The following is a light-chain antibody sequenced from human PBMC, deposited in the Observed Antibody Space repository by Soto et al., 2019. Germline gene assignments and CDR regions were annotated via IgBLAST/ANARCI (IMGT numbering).Light chain of an antibody. CDR2: KDS. J-gene: IGLJ1*01. CDR3: LSADSSGTLRFDV. V-gene: IGLV3-16*01. CDR1: ALPKKY. Sequence: SYELTQPPSVSVSLGQMARITCSGEALPKKYAYWYQQKPGQFPVLVIYKDSERPSGIPERFSGSSSGTIVTLTISGVQAEDEADYYCLSADSSGTLRFDVFGTGTKLTVL.